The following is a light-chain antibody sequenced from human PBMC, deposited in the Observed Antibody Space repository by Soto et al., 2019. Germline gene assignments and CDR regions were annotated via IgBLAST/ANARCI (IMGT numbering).Light chain of an antibody. J-gene: IGKJ4*01. Sequence: EIVMTQSPATLSVSPGERVTLSCRTSQFVSNSLAWYQQRPGQPPRLLIYGASTRAAGISERFSGSGSGTEFTLTISSLRSEDFAVYYCQQRSSWPLTFGGGTKVDIK. CDR3: QQRSSWPLT. CDR1: QFVSNS. V-gene: IGKV3-15*01. CDR2: GAS.